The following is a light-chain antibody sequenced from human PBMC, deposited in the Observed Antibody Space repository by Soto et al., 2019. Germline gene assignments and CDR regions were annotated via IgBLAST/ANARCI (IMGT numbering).Light chain of an antibody. CDR1: SSDIGRYNY. Sequence: QSALTQPASVSGSPGQSITISCTGTSSDIGRYNYVSWYQHSPGKAPKLIIYDVSDRPSGVSNRFSGSKSGTTASLTISGLQAEDEADYYCGLYTSSDTMIFGGGTKLTVL. CDR2: DVS. J-gene: IGLJ2*01. CDR3: GLYTSSDTMI. V-gene: IGLV2-14*03.